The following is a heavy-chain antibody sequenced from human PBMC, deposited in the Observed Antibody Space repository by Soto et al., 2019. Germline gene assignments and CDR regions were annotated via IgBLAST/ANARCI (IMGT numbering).Heavy chain of an antibody. CDR3: ARDRSGRHDY. CDR1: GGSLRIGSYY. J-gene: IGHJ4*01. CDR2: IYHGRAN. V-gene: IGHV4-61*01. Sequence: QVQLQESGPGLLKTSETLSLTCTVSGGSLRIGSYYWNWIRQPPGKGLEWIGYIYHGRANTYNVSLKSRVTISVDTSKNQFYLKVNSVTAADTAVYFCARDRSGRHDYWCHGTPVTVSS. D-gene: IGHD6-19*01.